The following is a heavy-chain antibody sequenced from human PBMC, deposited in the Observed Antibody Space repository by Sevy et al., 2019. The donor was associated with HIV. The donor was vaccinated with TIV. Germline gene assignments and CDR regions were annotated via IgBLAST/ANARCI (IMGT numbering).Heavy chain of an antibody. CDR1: GFTFSSYS. D-gene: IGHD1-26*01. CDR2: ISRSSSYI. V-gene: IGHV3-21*01. CDR3: ARWDADRRWYFDY. J-gene: IGHJ4*02. Sequence: GGSLRLSCAASGFTFSSYSMNWVRQAPGKGLERVSSISRSSSYIYHADSVKGRFTISRDNAKNSLHLQMNSLRAEDTAVYYCARWDADRRWYFDYWCQGILVTVSS.